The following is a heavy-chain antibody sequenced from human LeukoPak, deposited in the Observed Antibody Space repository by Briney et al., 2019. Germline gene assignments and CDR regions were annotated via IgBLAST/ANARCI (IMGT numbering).Heavy chain of an antibody. CDR2: IKQDGSEK. Sequence: GGSLRLSCAASGFTFSSYWMSWVRQAPGKGLEWVANIKQDGSEKYYVDSVKGRFTISRDNAKNSLYLQMNSLRAEDTAVYYCASDTITFGGVIARDYWGQGTLVTVSS. CDR3: ASDTITFGGVIARDY. CDR1: GFTFSSYW. V-gene: IGHV3-7*01. J-gene: IGHJ4*02. D-gene: IGHD3-16*02.